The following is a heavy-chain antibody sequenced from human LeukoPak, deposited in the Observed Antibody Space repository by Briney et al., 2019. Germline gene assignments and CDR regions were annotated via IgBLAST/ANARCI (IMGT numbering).Heavy chain of an antibody. V-gene: IGHV4-59*06. D-gene: IGHD6-13*01. CDR3: ARRIAAAVAFDI. CDR2: IYYSGST. J-gene: IGHJ3*02. Sequence: SETLSLTCTVSGGSISSYYWSWIRQPPGKGLEWIGYIYYSGSTYYNPSLKSRVTISVDTSKNQFSLKLSSVTAADTAVYYCARRIAAAVAFDIWGQGTMVTVSS. CDR1: GGSISSYY.